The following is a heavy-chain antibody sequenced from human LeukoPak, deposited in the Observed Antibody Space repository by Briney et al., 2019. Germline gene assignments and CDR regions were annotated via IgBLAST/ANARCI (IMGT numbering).Heavy chain of an antibody. V-gene: IGHV4-4*02. CDR2: IFHSGST. CDR1: GDSISNNIW. CDR3: AKNAWYCLDY. D-gene: IGHD6-13*01. Sequence: SETLSLTCTVSGDSISNNIWWSWVRQPPGKGLEWIGEIFHSGSTNYNPSLKSRVTISLDKSKNQVALRVDSQTAADTAVYYCAKNAWYCLDYWGQGTLVTVSS. J-gene: IGHJ4*02.